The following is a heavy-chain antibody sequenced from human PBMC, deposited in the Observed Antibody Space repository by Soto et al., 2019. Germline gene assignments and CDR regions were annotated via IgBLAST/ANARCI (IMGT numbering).Heavy chain of an antibody. D-gene: IGHD2-15*01. CDR3: APRQRTVVVGAPFYL. Sequence: QITLRESGPTLVQPTQTLTLTCTLSGVSLTTSGVGVGWIRQPPGKALEWLALIYCDDDKRCSPSLQRRLASTKDTSNSHVVMTMTDTAPVATAIAYCAPRQRTVVVGAPFYLWRQGSQVTVPS. V-gene: IGHV2-5*02. CDR1: GVSLTTSGVG. CDR2: IYCDDDK. J-gene: IGHJ5*02.